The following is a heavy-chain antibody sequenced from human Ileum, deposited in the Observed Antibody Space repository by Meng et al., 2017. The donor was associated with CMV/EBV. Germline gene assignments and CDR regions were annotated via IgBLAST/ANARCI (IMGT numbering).Heavy chain of an antibody. CDR2: LTPKTSRT. D-gene: IGHD2-8*01. CDR1: GYSFINYD. J-gene: IGHJ4*02. CDR3: ARGYALDY. Sequence: ASVKVSCKASGYSFINYDLYWVRQTTGQGLEYMGWLTPKTSRTGYAQNFQGRVTITRNTSISTAYMELSSLTSDDTAVYYCARGYALDYWGQGTLVTVPQ. V-gene: IGHV1-8*03.